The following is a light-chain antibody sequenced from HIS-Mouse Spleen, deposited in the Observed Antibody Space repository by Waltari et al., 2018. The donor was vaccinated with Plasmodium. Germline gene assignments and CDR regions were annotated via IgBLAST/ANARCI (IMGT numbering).Light chain of an antibody. J-gene: IGLJ2*01. CDR1: TFGDKY. CDR3: QAWDSSTAWV. CDR2: QYS. V-gene: IGLV3-1*01. Sequence: SYELTQPPSVSVSPGPTASITCPGATFGDKYACWYQQKPGQSPVLVIYQYSKRPSGIPERFSGSNSGNTATLTISGTQAMDEADYYCQAWDSSTAWVFGGGTKLTVL.